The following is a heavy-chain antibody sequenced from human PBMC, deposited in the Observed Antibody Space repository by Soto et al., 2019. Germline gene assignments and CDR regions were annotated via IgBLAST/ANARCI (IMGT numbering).Heavy chain of an antibody. Sequence: GGSLRLSCAASGFTFDDYAMHWVRQAPGKGLEWVSGISWNSGSIGYADSVKGRFTISRDNAKNSLYLQMNSLRAEDTALYYCAKDRHGDYALYFDYWGQGTLVTVSS. CDR1: GFTFDDYA. CDR2: ISWNSGSI. D-gene: IGHD4-17*01. CDR3: AKDRHGDYALYFDY. V-gene: IGHV3-9*01. J-gene: IGHJ4*02.